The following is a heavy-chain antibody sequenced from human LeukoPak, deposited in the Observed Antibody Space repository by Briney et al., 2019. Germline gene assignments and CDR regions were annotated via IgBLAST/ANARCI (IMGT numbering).Heavy chain of an antibody. V-gene: IGHV3-72*01. CDR1: GFTLSDHS. D-gene: IGHD3-22*01. CDR2: SRNKANRYTT. J-gene: IGHJ4*02. CDR3: ARTYRYASSGYYVDY. Sequence: PGGSLRLSCAASGFTLSDHSIDWVRQAPGKGLEWVGRSRNKANRYTTEYAASVKGRFTISRDDSQNSLYLQMNSLRTEDTAVYYCARTYRYASSGYYVDYWGQGTLVPVSS.